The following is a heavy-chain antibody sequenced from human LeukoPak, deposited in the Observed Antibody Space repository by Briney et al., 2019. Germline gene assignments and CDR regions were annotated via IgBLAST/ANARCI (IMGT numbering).Heavy chain of an antibody. CDR2: IYSSGTT. J-gene: IGHJ4*02. V-gene: IGHV4-30-4*01. CDR3: ALEWDY. Sequence: SETLSLTCTVSGGSINGADYYWNWIRQPPGKGLEWIGCIYSSGTTYYNPSLKSRLTISIDTSKNQFSLKLSSVTAADTALYYCALEWDYWGQGTLVTVSS. CDR1: GGSINGADYY.